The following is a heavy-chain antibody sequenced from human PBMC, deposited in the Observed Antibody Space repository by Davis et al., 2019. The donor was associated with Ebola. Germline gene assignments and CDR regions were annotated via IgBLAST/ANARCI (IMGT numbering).Heavy chain of an antibody. CDR2: ISSSGSTI. CDR1: GFTFSDYY. D-gene: IGHD2-15*01. V-gene: IGHV3-11*04. CDR3: AKSFCSGETCFVDY. J-gene: IGHJ4*02. Sequence: PGGSLRLSCAASGFTFSDYYMSWIRQAPGKGLEWVSYISSSGSTIYYADSVKGRFTISRDNAKNSLYLQMNSLRAEDTAVYYCAKSFCSGETCFVDYWGQGTLVTVSS.